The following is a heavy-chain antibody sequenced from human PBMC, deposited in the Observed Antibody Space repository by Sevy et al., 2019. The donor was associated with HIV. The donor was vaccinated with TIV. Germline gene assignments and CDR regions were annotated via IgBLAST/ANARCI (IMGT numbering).Heavy chain of an antibody. J-gene: IGHJ3*01. Sequence: GGSLRLSCAASGFTFADYAMSWVRQPPGKGLEWVSGINWNGDNTGYGDSLKGRFTISRDNAKNSLYLQIDSLRAEDTAFYHCARSTYYYDTTGYGAFDLWGQRTMVTVS. V-gene: IGHV3-20*01. CDR3: ARSTYYYDTTGYGAFDL. CDR2: INWNGDNT. CDR1: GFTFADYA. D-gene: IGHD3-22*01.